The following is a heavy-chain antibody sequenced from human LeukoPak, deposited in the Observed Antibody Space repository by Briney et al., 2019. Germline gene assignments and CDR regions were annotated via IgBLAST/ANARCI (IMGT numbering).Heavy chain of an antibody. Sequence: GGSLRLSCAASGFTFSTYWMHWVRQAPGKGLVWVSHIKTDGSSTTYADSVKGRFTISRDNAKNTLYLQMNSLRAEDTAVYYCAKGKGDYVNYYYGMDVWGQGTTVTVSS. D-gene: IGHD4-17*01. J-gene: IGHJ6*02. CDR3: AKGKGDYVNYYYGMDV. CDR1: GFTFSTYW. CDR2: IKTDGSST. V-gene: IGHV3-74*01.